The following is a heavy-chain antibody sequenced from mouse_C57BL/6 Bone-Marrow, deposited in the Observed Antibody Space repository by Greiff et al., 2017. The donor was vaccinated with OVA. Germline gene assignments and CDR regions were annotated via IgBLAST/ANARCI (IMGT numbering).Heavy chain of an antibody. Sequence: EVQLVESGGGLVQPGGSLKLSCAASGFTFSDYYMYWVRQTPEKRLEWVAYISNGGGSTYYPDTVNGRFTISRDNAKNTLYLQMSRLKSEDTAMYYCARHGGTGFDYWGQGTTLTVSS. CDR2: ISNGGGST. CDR1: GFTFSDYY. J-gene: IGHJ2*01. CDR3: ARHGGTGFDY. V-gene: IGHV5-12*01.